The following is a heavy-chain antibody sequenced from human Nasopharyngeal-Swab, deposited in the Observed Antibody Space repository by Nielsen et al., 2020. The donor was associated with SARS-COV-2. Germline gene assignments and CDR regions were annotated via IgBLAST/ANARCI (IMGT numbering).Heavy chain of an antibody. CDR1: AYTFTSFA. CDR3: ASVAMGDY. V-gene: IGHV1-3*01. CDR2: INGGNVNT. D-gene: IGHD5-12*01. Sequence: ASAKLSCHASAYTFTSFAMHWVRQAPGQRLEWMGWINGGNVNTKYSQKFQGRVTFTRDTSASTAYMELSSLRSEDTAVYYCASVAMGDYWGQGTLVTVSS. J-gene: IGHJ4*02.